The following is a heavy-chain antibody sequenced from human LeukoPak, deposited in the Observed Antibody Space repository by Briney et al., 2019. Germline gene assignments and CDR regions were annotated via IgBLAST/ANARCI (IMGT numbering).Heavy chain of an antibody. CDR2: IKQDGSEI. Sequence: PGGSLRLSCAASGFTLSTYWMSWVRQAPGKGLEWVANIKQDGSEIYYVDSVKGRFTISRDNAKNSVYLQMNSLRVEDTAVYYCARGMDVRGQGTTVTVSS. V-gene: IGHV3-7*03. J-gene: IGHJ6*02. CDR3: ARGMDV. CDR1: GFTLSTYW.